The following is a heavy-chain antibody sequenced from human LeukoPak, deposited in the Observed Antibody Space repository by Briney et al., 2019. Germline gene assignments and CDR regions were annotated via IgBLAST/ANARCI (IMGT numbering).Heavy chain of an antibody. J-gene: IGHJ4*02. V-gene: IGHV3-33*08. CDR3: ARDGGRPLWSDY. CDR1: GFTFSSYS. Sequence: GGSLRLSCAASGFTFSSYSMNWVRQAPGKGLEWVAVIWYDGSNKYYADSVKGRFTISRDNSKNTLYLQMNSLRAEDTAVYYCARDGGRPLWSDYWGQGTLVTVSS. D-gene: IGHD5-18*01. CDR2: IWYDGSNK.